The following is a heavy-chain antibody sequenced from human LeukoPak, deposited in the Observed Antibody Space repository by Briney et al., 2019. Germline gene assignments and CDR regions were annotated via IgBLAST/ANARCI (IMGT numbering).Heavy chain of an antibody. CDR3: ARGGQLWQPIDY. J-gene: IGHJ4*02. Sequence: PSETLSLTCTVSGGSISSYYWSWIRQPPGKGLEWIGYIYYSGSTNYNPSLKSRVTISVDTSKNQFSLKLSSVTAADTAVYYCARGGQLWQPIDYWGQGTVVTVSS. D-gene: IGHD5-18*01. CDR1: GGSISSYY. V-gene: IGHV4-59*01. CDR2: IYYSGST.